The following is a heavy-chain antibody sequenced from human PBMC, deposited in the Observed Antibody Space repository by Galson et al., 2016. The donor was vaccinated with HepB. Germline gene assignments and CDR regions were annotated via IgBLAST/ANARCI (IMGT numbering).Heavy chain of an antibody. CDR2: FNEDGRIT. D-gene: IGHD6-19*01. CDR3: ARDLSGYSDY. V-gene: IGHV3-74*01. Sequence: SLRLSCAASEFTFSRYWMHWVRQVPGKGLVWVSRFNEDGRITNYADSVKGRFTISRDNARNTLYLQMNSLRVDDTAIYYCARDLSGYSDYWGQGTLVTVSS. CDR1: EFTFSRYW. J-gene: IGHJ4*02.